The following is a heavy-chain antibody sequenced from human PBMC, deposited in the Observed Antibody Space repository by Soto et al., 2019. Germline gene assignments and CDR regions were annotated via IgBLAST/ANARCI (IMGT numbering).Heavy chain of an antibody. J-gene: IGHJ4*02. CDR2: ISSSSSYI. Sequence: PGGSLRLSCAASGFTSSSYSMNWVRQAPGKGLEWVSSISSSSSYIYYADSVKGRFTISRDNAKNSLYLQMNSLRAEDTAVYYCAREPEYCSGGRCYSAEYFDYWGQGTLVTVSS. D-gene: IGHD2-15*01. V-gene: IGHV3-21*01. CDR3: AREPEYCSGGRCYSAEYFDY. CDR1: GFTSSSYS.